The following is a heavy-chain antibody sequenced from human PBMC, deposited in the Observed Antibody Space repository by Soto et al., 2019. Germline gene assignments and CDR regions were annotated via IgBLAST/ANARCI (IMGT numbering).Heavy chain of an antibody. CDR3: APRRADFAVVSARTQDDHYYYMDL. D-gene: IGHD2-2*01. Sequence: QITLNESGPTLVKHTQTFTPTCTVDGVSLSTSGVGVGWSRQPPGKDKEGHALNYWDDDKRYMQSLKSRLTITKDASKTQVGLTLTSMDPVDTATDYCAPRRADFAVVSARTQDDHYYYMDLWGRGRTVIVSS. V-gene: IGHV2-5*02. J-gene: IGHJ6*03. CDR2: NYWDDDK. CDR1: GVSLSTSGVG.